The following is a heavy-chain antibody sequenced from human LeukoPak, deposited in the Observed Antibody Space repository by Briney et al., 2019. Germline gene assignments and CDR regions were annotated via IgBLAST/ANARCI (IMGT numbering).Heavy chain of an antibody. CDR2: IKQDGSEK. D-gene: IGHD3-3*01. V-gene: IGHV3-7*01. CDR1: GFTFSSYW. CDR3: ARVLRFLEWFFDY. Sequence: GSLRLSCAASGFTFSSYWMSWVRQAPGKGLEWVANIKQDGSEKYYVDSVKGRFTISRDNAKNSLYLQMNSLRAEDTAVYYCARVLRFLEWFFDYWGQGTLVTVSS. J-gene: IGHJ4*02.